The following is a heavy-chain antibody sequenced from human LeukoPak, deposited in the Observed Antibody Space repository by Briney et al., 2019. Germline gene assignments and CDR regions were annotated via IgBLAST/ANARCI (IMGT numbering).Heavy chain of an antibody. CDR2: IIPIFGTA. CDR1: GGTFSSYA. V-gene: IGHV1-69*06. Sequence: GASVRVSCKASGGTFSSYAISWVRQATGQGLEWRGGIIPIFGTANYAQKFQGRVMITADKTTSTAYMELSSLRSEDTAVYYCARGSELWSPHYFDYWGQGTLVTVSS. J-gene: IGHJ4*02. D-gene: IGHD5-18*01. CDR3: ARGSELWSPHYFDY.